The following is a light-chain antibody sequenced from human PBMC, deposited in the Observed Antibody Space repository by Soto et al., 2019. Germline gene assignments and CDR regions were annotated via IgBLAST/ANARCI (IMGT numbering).Light chain of an antibody. J-gene: IGLJ2*01. CDR1: NSDVGGYNY. V-gene: IGLV2-8*01. CDR3: TSYAGRNGLL. CDR2: DVR. Sequence: QSVLTQPPSASGSPGQSVTISCTGTNSDVGGYNYVSWYQQHPGKAPRLMIYDVRKRPSGVPDRFSGSKSGNTASLTVSGLQAEDEADYYCTSYAGRNGLLFGGGTKLTVL.